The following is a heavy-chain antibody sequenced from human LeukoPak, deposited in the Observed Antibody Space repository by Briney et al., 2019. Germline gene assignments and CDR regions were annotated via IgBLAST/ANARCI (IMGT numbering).Heavy chain of an antibody. D-gene: IGHD6-13*01. J-gene: IGHJ4*02. CDR3: AKEEGSSCYRPQNFDY. CDR1: GFTFSSYG. V-gene: IGHV3-30*02. Sequence: PGGSLRLSCAASGFTFSSYGIHWVRQAPGKGLEWVAFIWCDGSNKYYADSVKDRFTISRDNSKNTLYLQMNSLRPEDTAVYYCAKEEGSSCYRPQNFDYWGQGTLVTVSS. CDR2: IWCDGSNK.